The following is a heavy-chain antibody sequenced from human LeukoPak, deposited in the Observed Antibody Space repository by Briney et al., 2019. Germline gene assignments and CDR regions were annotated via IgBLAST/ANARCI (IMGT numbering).Heavy chain of an antibody. J-gene: IGHJ5*02. CDR1: GYTLTELS. CDR2: FDPEGGET. D-gene: IGHD5-18*01. V-gene: IGHV1-24*01. CDR3: ARIPSAGGLQLFDP. Sequence: ASVKVSCKVSGYTLTELSMHWVRQAPGKGLEWMGGFDPEGGETIYAQKFQGRVTMTEDTSTDTAYMELSSLRSEDTAVYYCARIPSAGGLQLFDPWGQGTLVTVSS.